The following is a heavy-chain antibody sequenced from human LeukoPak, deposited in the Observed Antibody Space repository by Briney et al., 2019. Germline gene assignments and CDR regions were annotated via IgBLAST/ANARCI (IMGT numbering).Heavy chain of an antibody. CDR3: ARDRYSSLDWFDP. V-gene: IGHV4-30-4*08. D-gene: IGHD6-19*01. CDR2: IYYSGST. J-gene: IGHJ5*02. CDR1: GGSISSGDYY. Sequence: SQTLSLTCTVSGGSISSGDYYWSWIRQPPGKGLEWIGYIYYSGSTYYNPSLKSRVTISVDTSKNQFSLKLSSVTAADTAVYYCARDRYSSLDWFDPWGQRTLVTVSS.